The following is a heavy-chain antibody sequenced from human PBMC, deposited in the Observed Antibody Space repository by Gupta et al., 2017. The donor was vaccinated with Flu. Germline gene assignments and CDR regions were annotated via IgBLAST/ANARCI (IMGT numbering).Heavy chain of an antibody. V-gene: IGHV4-61*02. CDR2: IYSRGTT. J-gene: IGHJ4*02. CDR1: GVSVSGGSYF. CDR3: ARSTYDTSSSYAASYFFDS. D-gene: IGHD3-9*01. Sequence: QVQLQESGPGLVKPSQTLSLTCRVSGVSVSGGSYFWGWIRQPAGKGLEWIGRIYSRGTTNYNPSLQSRVTISLDTPKNHFSLKLTSVTAADAAAYYCARSTYDTSSSYAASYFFDSWGQGTLVTVSS.